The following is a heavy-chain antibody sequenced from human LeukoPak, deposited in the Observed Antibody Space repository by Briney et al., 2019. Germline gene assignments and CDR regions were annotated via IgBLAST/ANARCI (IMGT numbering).Heavy chain of an antibody. CDR1: GGTFSSYA. CDR3: VRGGRDTAMGSNAFDI. J-gene: IGHJ3*02. V-gene: IGHV1-69*06. D-gene: IGHD5-18*01. CDR2: IIPIFGTA. Sequence: SVKVSCKASGGTFSSYAISWVRQAPGQGLEWMGGIIPIFGTANYAQKFQGRVTITADKSTSTAYMELSSLRSEDTAVYYCVRGGRDTAMGSNAFDIWGQGTMVTVSS.